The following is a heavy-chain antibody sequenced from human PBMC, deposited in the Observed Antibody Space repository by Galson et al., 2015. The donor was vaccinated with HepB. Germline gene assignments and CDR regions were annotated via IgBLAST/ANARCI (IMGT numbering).Heavy chain of an antibody. CDR1: GFTFSSYA. D-gene: IGHD3-16*01. V-gene: IGHV3-23*01. J-gene: IGHJ6*02. Sequence: SLRLSCAASGFTFSSYAMSWVRQAPGKGLEWVSAISGSGGSTYYADPVKGRFTISRDNSKNTLYLQMNSLRAEDTAVYYCARAVGYYYYGMDVWGQGTTVTVSS. CDR3: ARAVGYYYYGMDV. CDR2: ISGSGGST.